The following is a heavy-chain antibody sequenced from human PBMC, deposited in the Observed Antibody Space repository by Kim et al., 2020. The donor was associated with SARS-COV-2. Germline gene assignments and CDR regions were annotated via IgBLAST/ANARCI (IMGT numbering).Heavy chain of an antibody. CDR2: ISYDGRKE. J-gene: IGHJ6*02. CDR1: GLSFDSSA. D-gene: IGHD3-10*01. V-gene: IGHV3-30-3*01. CDR3: ARGNYYESVSLSDYYNGMDV. Sequence: GGSLRLSCAASGLSFDSSAMNWVRQAPGKGLEWVAVISYDGRKEEYADSVKGRFTISRDNSKSRLYLEMNRLRLEDTALYYCARGNYYESVSLSDYYNGMDVWGQGTTVTVSS.